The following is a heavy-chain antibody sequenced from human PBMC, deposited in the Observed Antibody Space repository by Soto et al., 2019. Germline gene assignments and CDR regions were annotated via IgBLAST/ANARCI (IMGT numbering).Heavy chain of an antibody. CDR1: GFTFSSHW. CDR3: ARDRPDVSVPSSVDQPIFDY. Sequence: EVQLVESGGGLVHPGGSLRLSCAASGFTFSSHWMHWVRHVPGKQFVWVARINSYGSSTDYADSVKGRFTISRDNAKNTLYLQIKSLGDEDTAVYYCARDRPDVSVPSSVDQPIFDYWGQGILVTVSS. CDR2: INSYGSST. V-gene: IGHV3-74*01. J-gene: IGHJ4*02. D-gene: IGHD3-16*01.